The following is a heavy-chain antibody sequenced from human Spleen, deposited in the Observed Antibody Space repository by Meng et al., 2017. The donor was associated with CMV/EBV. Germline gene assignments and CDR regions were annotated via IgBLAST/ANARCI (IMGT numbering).Heavy chain of an antibody. J-gene: IGHJ4*02. CDR1: GGSFSGYY. D-gene: IGHD2-2*01. CDR3: GRGSSTSLLGFDY. Sequence: SETLSLTCAVYGGSFSGYYWSWIRQPPGKGLEWIGEINHSGSTNYNPSLKSRVTISKDTSKNQFSLKLSSVTAADTAVYYCGRGSSTSLLGFDYWGQGTLVTVSS. CDR2: INHSGST. V-gene: IGHV4-34*01.